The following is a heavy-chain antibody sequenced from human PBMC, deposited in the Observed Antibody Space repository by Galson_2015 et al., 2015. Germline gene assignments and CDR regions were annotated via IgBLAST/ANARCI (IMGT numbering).Heavy chain of an antibody. V-gene: IGHV1-18*04. CDR1: GYTFTSYG. Sequence: SVKVSCKASGYTFTSYGISWVRQAPGQGLEWMGWISAYNGNTNYAQKLQGRVTMTTDTSTSTAYMELRSLRSDDTAVYYCASASGSYGCYGMDVWGQGTTVTVSS. CDR3: ASASGSYGCYGMDV. D-gene: IGHD3-10*01. CDR2: ISAYNGNT. J-gene: IGHJ6*02.